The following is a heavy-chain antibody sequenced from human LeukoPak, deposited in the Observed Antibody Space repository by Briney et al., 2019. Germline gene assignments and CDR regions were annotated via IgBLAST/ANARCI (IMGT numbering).Heavy chain of an antibody. Sequence: SETLSLTCTVSGGSISSYYWSWIRQPPGKGLEWIGYIYYSGSTNYNPSLKSRVTISVDTSKNQFSLKLSSVTAADTAVYYCARSPLGYSSSWYFFDYWGQGTLVTVSS. D-gene: IGHD6-13*01. CDR1: GGSISSYY. V-gene: IGHV4-59*01. CDR2: IYYSGST. CDR3: ARSPLGYSSSWYFFDY. J-gene: IGHJ4*02.